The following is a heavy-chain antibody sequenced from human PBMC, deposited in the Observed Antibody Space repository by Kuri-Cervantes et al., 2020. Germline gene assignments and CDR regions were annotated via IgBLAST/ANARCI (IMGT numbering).Heavy chain of an antibody. CDR3: ARIPNYSYGMDV. J-gene: IGHJ6*02. Sequence: SETLSLTCTVSGGSVSSGSYYWSWIRQPPGKGLEWIGYIYYSGSTNYNPSLKSRVTISVDTSKNQFSLKLSSVTAADTAVYYCARIPNYSYGMDVWGQGTTVTV. CDR1: GGSVSSGSYY. D-gene: IGHD1-26*01. CDR2: IYYSGST. V-gene: IGHV4-61*01.